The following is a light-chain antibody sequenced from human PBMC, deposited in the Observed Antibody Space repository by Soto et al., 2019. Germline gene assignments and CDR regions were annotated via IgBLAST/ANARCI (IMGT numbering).Light chain of an antibody. CDR3: TSYAGSNYV. CDR1: SSDIGNYNY. Sequence: QSLLTQPPSASGSPGQTVTISCTGTSSDIGNYNYVSWYQQEPDKPPKLIIFEVSERPSVVPDRFSGSKSGNTASLTVSGLQAEDEADYYCTSYAGSNYVFGTGTKVTVL. CDR2: EVS. V-gene: IGLV2-8*01. J-gene: IGLJ1*01.